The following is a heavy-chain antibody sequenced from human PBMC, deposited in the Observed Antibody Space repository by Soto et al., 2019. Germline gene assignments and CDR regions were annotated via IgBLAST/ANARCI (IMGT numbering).Heavy chain of an antibody. CDR1: GFTFSSRW. V-gene: IGHV3-74*01. CDR3: TRRLSVVGTSSFDY. J-gene: IGHJ4*02. Sequence: GGSLRLSCAASGFTFSSRWMHWVRQAPGEGLVWVSRINTDGSSTSYADSVKGRFTTSRDNAKNTLYLQMNSLRAEDTAVYYCTRRLSVVGTSSFDYWGQGTLVTVSS. CDR2: INTDGSST. D-gene: IGHD2-15*01.